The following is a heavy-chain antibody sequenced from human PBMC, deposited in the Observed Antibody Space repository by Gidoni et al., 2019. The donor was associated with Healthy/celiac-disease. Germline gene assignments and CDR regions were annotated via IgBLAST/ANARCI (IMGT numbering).Heavy chain of an antibody. CDR3: ARRGGWDFDSSGYYSDY. D-gene: IGHD3-22*01. CDR2: IHPSDSDT. J-gene: IGHJ4*02. CDR1: GYSFTRYW. Sequence: EVQLVQSGAEVKKPGESLKISCKGSGYSFTRYWIGWVRQMPGKGLEWMAIIHPSDSDTRYSPSFQGQVTISADKSIATAYLQWSSLKASDTAMYYCARRGGWDFDSSGYYSDYWGQGTLVTVSS. V-gene: IGHV5-51*01.